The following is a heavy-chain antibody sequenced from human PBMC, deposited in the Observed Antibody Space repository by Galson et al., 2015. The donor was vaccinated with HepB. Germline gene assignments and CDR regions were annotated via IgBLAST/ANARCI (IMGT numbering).Heavy chain of an antibody. Sequence: SLRLSCAASGFSLSHYAMHWVRQAPGKGLEWVAVISFDGREKYNAESVKGRISISRDNSKNTLYLEMNSLRPEDTAVYYCARDLFPSTTVTPDAFAFWGQGTLVAVS. D-gene: IGHD1-1*01. CDR1: GFSLSHYA. CDR3: ARDLFPSTTVTPDAFAF. V-gene: IGHV3-30*04. CDR2: ISFDGREK. J-gene: IGHJ3*01.